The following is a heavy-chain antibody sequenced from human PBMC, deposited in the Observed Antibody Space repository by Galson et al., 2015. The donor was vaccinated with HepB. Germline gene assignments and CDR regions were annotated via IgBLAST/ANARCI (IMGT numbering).Heavy chain of an antibody. CDR1: GFTFSVNA. CDR3: ATGVSYWGEGYSLDV. CDR2: ISDSGGGK. V-gene: IGHV3-23*01. J-gene: IGHJ6*02. D-gene: IGHD7-27*01. Sequence: SLRLSCAASGFTFSVNAMGWVRQSAGRGLEWVASISDSGGGKCYADSVKGRFTISRDNSKNTVYLQMNSLRVEDTAIYFCATGVSYWGEGYSLDVWGQGTAVTVSS.